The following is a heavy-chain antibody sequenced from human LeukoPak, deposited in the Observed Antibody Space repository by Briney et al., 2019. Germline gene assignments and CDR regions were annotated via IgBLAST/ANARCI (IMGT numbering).Heavy chain of an antibody. CDR2: IKQDGTEK. Sequence: GGSLRLSCAASGFTLSSNWMSWVRQAPGKGLEWVANIKQDGTEKYYVDSVKGRFTISRDNAKNSLYLQMNSLRAEDTAVYYCARDRGAASYSSSYYTPAYYWGQGTLVTVSS. CDR3: ARDRGAASYSSSYYTPAYY. V-gene: IGHV3-7*01. J-gene: IGHJ4*02. D-gene: IGHD6-13*01. CDR1: GFTLSSNW.